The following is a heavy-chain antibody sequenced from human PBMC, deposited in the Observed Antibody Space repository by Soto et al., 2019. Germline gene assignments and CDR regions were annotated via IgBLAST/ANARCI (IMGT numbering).Heavy chain of an antibody. J-gene: IGHJ3*02. CDR2: INPNSGGT. V-gene: IGHV1-2*04. Sequence: ASVQVSCRASGYTFTGYYMPWGRQAPRQGREGMGWINPNSGGTNYEQKLQGWVTMTRDTSISTAYMELSRLRADDTAVYYCATVRVAVGGHRANDAFDIWGQGTMVTVSS. CDR1: GYTFTGYY. CDR3: ATVRVAVGGHRANDAFDI. D-gene: IGHD6-19*01.